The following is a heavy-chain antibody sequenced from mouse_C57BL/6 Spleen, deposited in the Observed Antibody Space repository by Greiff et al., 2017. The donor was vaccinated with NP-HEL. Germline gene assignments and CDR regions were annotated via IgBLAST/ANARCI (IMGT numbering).Heavy chain of an antibody. D-gene: IGHD3-1*01. J-gene: IGHJ2*01. Sequence: EVQLQQSGPELVKPGASVKISCKASGYTFTDYYMNWVKQSHGKSLEWIGDINPNNGGTSYNQKFKGKATLTVDKSSSTAYMELRSLTSEDSAVYYYARGGALGPFDYWGQGTTLTVSS. CDR2: INPNNGGT. V-gene: IGHV1-26*01. CDR1: GYTFTDYY. CDR3: ARGGALGPFDY.